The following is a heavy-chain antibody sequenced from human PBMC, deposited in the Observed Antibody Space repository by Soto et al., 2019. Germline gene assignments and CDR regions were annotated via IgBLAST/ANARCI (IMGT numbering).Heavy chain of an antibody. Sequence: EVQLVESGGGLVQPGGSLRLSCAASGFTFSSYSMNWVRQAPGKGLEWVSYISSSSSTIYYADSVKGRFTISRDNAKNSLYLTMNSLRDEDTAVYYCAREGGSLSWFEPWGQGTLVTVSS. D-gene: IGHD1-26*01. CDR2: ISSSSSTI. CDR3: AREGGSLSWFEP. CDR1: GFTFSSYS. V-gene: IGHV3-48*02. J-gene: IGHJ5*02.